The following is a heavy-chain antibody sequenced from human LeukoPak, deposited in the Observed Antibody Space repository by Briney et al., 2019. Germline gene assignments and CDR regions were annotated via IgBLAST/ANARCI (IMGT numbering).Heavy chain of an antibody. D-gene: IGHD2-15*01. CDR1: GGSFSGYY. CDR2: INHSGST. V-gene: IGHV4-34*01. J-gene: IGHJ4*02. Sequence: SETLSLTCAVYGGSFSGYYWSWIRQPPGKGLEWIGEINHSGSTNYNPSLKSRVTMSVDTSKNQFSLKLSSVTATDTAVYYCARARWVVRKFDYWGQGTLVTVSS. CDR3: ARARWVVRKFDY.